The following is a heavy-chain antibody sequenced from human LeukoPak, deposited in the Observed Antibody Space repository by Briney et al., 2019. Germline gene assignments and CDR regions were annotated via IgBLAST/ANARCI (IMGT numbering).Heavy chain of an antibody. V-gene: IGHV4-34*01. CDR2: INHSGST. J-gene: IGHJ6*03. D-gene: IGHD2-2*01. Sequence: SETLSLTCAVYDGSFSGYYWSWIRQPPGKGLEWIGEINHSGSTNYNPSLKSRVTISVDTSKNQFSLKLSSVTAADTAVYYCARGWSCSSTSCYLYYYYYMDVWGKGTTVTVSS. CDR3: ARGWSCSSTSCYLYYYYYMDV. CDR1: DGSFSGYY.